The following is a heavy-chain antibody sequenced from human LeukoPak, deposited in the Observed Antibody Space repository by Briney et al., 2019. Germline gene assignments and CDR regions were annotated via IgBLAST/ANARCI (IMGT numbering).Heavy chain of an antibody. V-gene: IGHV3-74*01. CDR3: ARVGATHSFDY. J-gene: IGHJ4*02. CDR1: GLTFSSDW. CDR2: INSDASTI. D-gene: IGHD1-26*01. Sequence: QPGGSLRLSCAASGLTFSSDWMHWVRHVPGKGLVWVSRINSDASTINYADSVKGRFTISRDNAKNSLYLQMNSLRAEDTAVYYCARVGATHSFDYWGQGTLVTVSS.